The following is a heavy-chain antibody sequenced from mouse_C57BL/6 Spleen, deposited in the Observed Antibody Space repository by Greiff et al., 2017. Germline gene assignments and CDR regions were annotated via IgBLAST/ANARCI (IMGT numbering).Heavy chain of an antibody. CDR3: ARSRGYEYYAMDY. CDR2: IDPSDSYT. J-gene: IGHJ4*01. V-gene: IGHV1-50*01. CDR1: GYTFTSYW. Sequence: VQLQQPGAELVKPGASVKLSCKASGYTFTSYWMQWVKQRPGQGLEWIGEIDPSDSYTNYNQKFKGKATLTVDTSSSTAYMQLSSLTSEDSAVYYCARSRGYEYYAMDYWGQGTSVTVSS. D-gene: IGHD2-10*02.